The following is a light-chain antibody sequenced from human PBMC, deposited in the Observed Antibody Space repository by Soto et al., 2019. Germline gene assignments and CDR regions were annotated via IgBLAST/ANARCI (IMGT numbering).Light chain of an antibody. Sequence: DIQMTQSPSSLSAFVGDRVTITCRASQSISNSLNWYQQKPGKAPRLLISTISSLQSRVPSRFTGSGSGTDFTLTISSLQPEDFATYYCQQTHSTPLTFGGGTKVEV. J-gene: IGKJ4*01. CDR3: QQTHSTPLT. V-gene: IGKV1-39*01. CDR2: TIS. CDR1: QSISNS.